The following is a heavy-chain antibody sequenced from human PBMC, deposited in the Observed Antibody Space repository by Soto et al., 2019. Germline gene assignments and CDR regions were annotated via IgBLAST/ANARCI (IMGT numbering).Heavy chain of an antibody. CDR3: EKDRLAGNFDY. J-gene: IGHJ4*02. CDR2: ISNTGGGT. Sequence: GGSLRLSCAASGFTFNNYAMNWVRQAPGMGLEWVATISNTGGGTYYADSVKGRSTISRDNSKNTLYLQMSSLRVEDTAVYYCEKDRLAGNFDYCGQGTQVTVSS. V-gene: IGHV3-23*01. CDR1: GFTFNNYA.